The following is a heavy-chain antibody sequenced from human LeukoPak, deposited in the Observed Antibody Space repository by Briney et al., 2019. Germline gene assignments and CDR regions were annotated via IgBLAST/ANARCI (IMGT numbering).Heavy chain of an antibody. J-gene: IGHJ5*02. D-gene: IGHD2-8*01. Sequence: ASVKVSCKASGYTFASYGVTWVRQAPGQGPEWMAWISVYSGNTEYAQKFQDRVTLTADTSTSTVYMELRNLRSDDTAVYYCARDGWSLGPWGQGTLVTVSS. CDR3: ARDGWSLGP. CDR2: ISVYSGNT. V-gene: IGHV1-18*01. CDR1: GYTFASYG.